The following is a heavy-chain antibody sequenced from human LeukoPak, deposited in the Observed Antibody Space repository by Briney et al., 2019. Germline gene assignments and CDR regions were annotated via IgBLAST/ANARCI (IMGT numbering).Heavy chain of an antibody. V-gene: IGHV3-23*01. J-gene: IGHJ4*02. CDR3: TKKAYYGSGSAFDY. D-gene: IGHD3-10*01. Sequence: GGSLRLSCATSGFTFSSYAMSWVRQAPGKGLEWVSSISGGGASTYYADSVKGRFTISRDNSKNTLYLQMNSLRAEDTAVYYCTKKAYYGSGSAFDYWGQGTLVTVSS. CDR1: GFTFSSYA. CDR2: ISGGGAST.